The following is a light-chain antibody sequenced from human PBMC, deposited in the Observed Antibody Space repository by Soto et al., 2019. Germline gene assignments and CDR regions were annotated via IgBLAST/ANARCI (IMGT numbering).Light chain of an antibody. J-gene: IGKJ3*01. CDR1: PTIPAY. CDR2: SAS. Sequence: DIQMNQSPSSLSASVGETVTISCRASPTIPAYLNWYQHKPGQAPKLLIYSASVLQTGVPSRFSGSGSGTDFTLTISSLQREDFATYYCQQSFSPPPITFGPGTTVDV. CDR3: QQSFSPPPIT. V-gene: IGKV1-39*01.